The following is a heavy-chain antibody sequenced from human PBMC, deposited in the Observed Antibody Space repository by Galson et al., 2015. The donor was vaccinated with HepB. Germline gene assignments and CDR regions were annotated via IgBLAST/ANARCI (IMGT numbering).Heavy chain of an antibody. Sequence: QSGAEVKKPGASVKVSCKASGYTFTSYYMHWVRQAPGQGLEWMGIINPSGGSTSYAQKFQGRVTMTRDTSTSTVYMELSSLRSEDTAVYYCARCSPRSYYDSSGYYWAYYYYGMDVWGQGTTVTVSS. CDR3: ARCSPRSYYDSSGYYWAYYYYGMDV. J-gene: IGHJ6*02. D-gene: IGHD3-22*01. CDR1: GYTFTSYY. V-gene: IGHV1-46*03. CDR2: INPSGGST.